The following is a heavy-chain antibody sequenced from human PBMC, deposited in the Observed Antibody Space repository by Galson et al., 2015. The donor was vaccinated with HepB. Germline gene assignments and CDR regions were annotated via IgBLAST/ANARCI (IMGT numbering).Heavy chain of an antibody. CDR2: ISDYDGTT. J-gene: IGHJ4*02. Sequence: SVKVSCKASGYTFTTYGISWVRQAPGQGLEWMGWISDYDGTTNYAQKLQGRVTMTTDTPTSTAYMELRSLRSDDTAVYYYARMVRAGATYFDFWGQGTLVTVAS. V-gene: IGHV1-18*01. CDR1: GYTFTTYG. CDR3: ARMVRAGATYFDF. D-gene: IGHD6-13*01.